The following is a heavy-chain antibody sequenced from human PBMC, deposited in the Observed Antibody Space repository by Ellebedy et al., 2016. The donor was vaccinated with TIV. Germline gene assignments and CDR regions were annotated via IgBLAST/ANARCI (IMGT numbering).Heavy chain of an antibody. Sequence: SVKVSXXASGGTFSSYAISWVRQAPGQGLEWMGGIIPIFGTANYAQKFQGRVTITADESTSTAYMELSSLRSEDTAVYYCARVGLIAGTFPTRYFDYWGQGTLVTVSS. V-gene: IGHV1-69*13. CDR2: IIPIFGTA. CDR1: GGTFSSYA. D-gene: IGHD6-13*01. CDR3: ARVGLIAGTFPTRYFDY. J-gene: IGHJ4*02.